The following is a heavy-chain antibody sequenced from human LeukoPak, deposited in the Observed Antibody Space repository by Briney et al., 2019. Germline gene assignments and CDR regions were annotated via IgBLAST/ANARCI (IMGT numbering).Heavy chain of an antibody. Sequence: GGSLRLSCAASGFSFSRYGMHWVRQAPGEGLEWVGVIWYDGTKQYYADSVKGRFTISRDNSKNTLDLHMNSLRAEDTAVYYCANIPEEVVAATGTGHFDYWGQGTLVTVSS. CDR3: ANIPEEVVAATGTGHFDY. CDR1: GFSFSRYG. V-gene: IGHV3-30*02. D-gene: IGHD2-15*01. CDR2: IWYDGTKQ. J-gene: IGHJ4*02.